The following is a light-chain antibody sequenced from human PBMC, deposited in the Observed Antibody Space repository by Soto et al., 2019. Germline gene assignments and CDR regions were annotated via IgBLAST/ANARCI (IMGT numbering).Light chain of an antibody. Sequence: IQMTQSPSTLSGSVGDRVTITCRASQTISSWLAWYQQKPGKAPKLLIYKASTLKSGVPSRFSGSGSGTEFTLTISSLQPEDFATYYCQHLNSYPITFGQGTRLEIK. CDR1: QTISSW. CDR3: QHLNSYPIT. J-gene: IGKJ5*01. CDR2: KAS. V-gene: IGKV1-5*03.